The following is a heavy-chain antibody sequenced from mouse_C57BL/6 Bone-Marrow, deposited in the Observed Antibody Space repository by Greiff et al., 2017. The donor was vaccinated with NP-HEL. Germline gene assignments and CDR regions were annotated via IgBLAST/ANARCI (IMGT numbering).Heavy chain of an antibody. CDR3: ARDAWDEGYFDV. Sequence: EVNLVESGGGLVQSGRSLRLSCATSGFTFSDFYMEWVRQAPGKGLEWIAASRNKANDYTTEYSASVKGRFIVSRDTSQSILYLQMNALRAEDTAIYYCARDAWDEGYFDVWGTGTTVTVSS. CDR1: GFTFSDFY. CDR2: SRNKANDYTT. V-gene: IGHV7-1*01. D-gene: IGHD4-1*01. J-gene: IGHJ1*03.